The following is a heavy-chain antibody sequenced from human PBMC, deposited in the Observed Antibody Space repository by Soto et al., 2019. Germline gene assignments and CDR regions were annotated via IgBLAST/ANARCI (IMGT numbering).Heavy chain of an antibody. CDR2: ISYDGSNK. V-gene: IGHV3-30*18. Sequence: GGSLRLSCAASGFTFSSYGMHWVRQAPGKGLEWVAVISYDGSNKYYADSVKGRFTISRDNSKNTLYLQMNSLRAEDTAVYYYAKDLFPKLRYFDWLSDYWGQGTLVTVSS. CDR3: AKDLFPKLRYFDWLSDY. D-gene: IGHD3-9*01. CDR1: GFTFSSYG. J-gene: IGHJ4*02.